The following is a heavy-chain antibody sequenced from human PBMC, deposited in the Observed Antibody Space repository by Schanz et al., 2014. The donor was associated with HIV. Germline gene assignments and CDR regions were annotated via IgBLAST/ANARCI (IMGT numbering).Heavy chain of an antibody. CDR1: GFTFSTND. J-gene: IGHJ4*02. D-gene: IGHD3-10*01. Sequence: VQLVESGGGVVQPGRSLRLSCAGSGFTFSTNDMHWVRQVPGKGLEWLSYISVNGATREYADSVKGRFTISRDNARTSLYLQMNSLRAEDTAVYYCARVFGRTYGLPDYWGQGTLVTVSS. CDR2: ISVNGATR. V-gene: IGHV3-48*03. CDR3: ARVFGRTYGLPDY.